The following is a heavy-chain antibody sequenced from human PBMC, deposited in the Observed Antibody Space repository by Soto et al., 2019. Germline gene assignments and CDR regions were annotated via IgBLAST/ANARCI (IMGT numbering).Heavy chain of an antibody. D-gene: IGHD2-15*01. Sequence: PGGSLRLYCAASGVTFSDAWMSWVRQAPGKGLDWVGRIKSKSDGGTTEYAAPVRGRFTISRDDSKNTLYLQMNSLKTEDTAVYYCTTDLWRIAVVVGSTGYFNPWGQGTPVTVSS. CDR1: GVTFSDAW. J-gene: IGHJ5*02. V-gene: IGHV3-15*01. CDR3: TTDLWRIAVVVGSTGYFNP. CDR2: IKSKSDGGTT.